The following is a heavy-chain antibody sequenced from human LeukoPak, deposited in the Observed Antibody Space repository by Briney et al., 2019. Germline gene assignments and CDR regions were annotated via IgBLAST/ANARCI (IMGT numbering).Heavy chain of an antibody. CDR1: GFTFSSYS. CDR2: ISSSSSYI. V-gene: IGHV3-21*01. J-gene: IGHJ4*02. D-gene: IGHD4-17*01. CDR3: ARRPDYGDVNFDY. Sequence: GGSLRLFCAASGFTFSSYSMNWVRQAPGKGLEWVSSISSSSSYIYYADSVKGRFTISRDNAKNSLYLQMNSLRAEDTAVYYCARRPDYGDVNFDYWGQGTLVTVSS.